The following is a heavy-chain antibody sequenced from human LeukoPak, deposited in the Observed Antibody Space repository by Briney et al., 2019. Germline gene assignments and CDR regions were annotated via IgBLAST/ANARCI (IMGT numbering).Heavy chain of an antibody. D-gene: IGHD5-18*01. CDR3: ARVGQAMAHTDNWFDP. CDR1: GGSISSGGYS. Sequence: SQTLSLTCAVSGGSISSGGYSWSWIRQPPGKGLEWIGYIYYSGSTYYNPSLKSRVTISVDTSKNQFSLKLSSVTAADTAVYYCARVGQAMAHTDNWFDPWGQGTLVTVSS. J-gene: IGHJ5*02. V-gene: IGHV4-31*11. CDR2: IYYSGST.